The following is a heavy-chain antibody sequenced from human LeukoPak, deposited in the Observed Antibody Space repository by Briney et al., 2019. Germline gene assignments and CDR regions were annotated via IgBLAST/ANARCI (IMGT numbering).Heavy chain of an antibody. Sequence: ETLSLTCAVYGGSFSGYYWSWVRQAPGKGLEWVSAISGSGGSTYYADSVKGRFTISRDNSKNTLYLQMNSLRAEDTAVYYCAKVRGWSDFDYWGQGTLVTVSS. CDR1: GGSFSGYY. V-gene: IGHV3-23*01. CDR3: AKVRGWSDFDY. D-gene: IGHD6-19*01. CDR2: ISGSGGST. J-gene: IGHJ4*02.